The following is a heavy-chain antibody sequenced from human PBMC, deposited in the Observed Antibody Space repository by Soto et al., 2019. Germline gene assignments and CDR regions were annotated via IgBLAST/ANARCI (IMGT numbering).Heavy chain of an antibody. D-gene: IGHD3-10*01. Sequence: EVQLLESGGDLVQPGGSLRLSCAPSGFTFSTYAMNWVRQAPGKGLEWVSGISGNGDKTYYADSVKGRFTISRDNSKKMLYLQMNTLRAEDTAVYYCAKDPGYPYGHGLDVWGQGTAVTVSS. CDR2: ISGNGDKT. J-gene: IGHJ6*02. CDR3: AKDPGYPYGHGLDV. CDR1: GFTFSTYA. V-gene: IGHV3-23*01.